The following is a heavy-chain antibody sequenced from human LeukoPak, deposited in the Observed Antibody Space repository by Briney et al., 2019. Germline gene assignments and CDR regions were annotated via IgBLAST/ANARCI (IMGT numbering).Heavy chain of an antibody. CDR2: IGTAGEI. V-gene: IGHV3-13*01. Sequence: PGGSLRLSCAASGFTFSSYDIHWVRQATGKGLEWVSGIGTAGEIYYPGSVKGRFTISRENAKNSLYLQMNSLRGEDTAVYYCARDPLREFGTSFRASGYFDFWGQGTLVTVSS. D-gene: IGHD3-10*01. J-gene: IGHJ4*02. CDR3: ARDPLREFGTSFRASGYFDF. CDR1: GFTFSSYD.